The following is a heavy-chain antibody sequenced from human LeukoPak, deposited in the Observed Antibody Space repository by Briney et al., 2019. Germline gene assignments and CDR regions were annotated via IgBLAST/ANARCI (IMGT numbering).Heavy chain of an antibody. CDR2: LSGSGGNT. V-gene: IGHV3-23*01. D-gene: IGHD3-10*02. J-gene: IGHJ6*04. Sequence: GGSLRLPCAVSGLTLSSYGMSWVRQAPGKGLEWVSALSGSGGNTYYADSVKGRFTISRDNAKNSLYLQMNSLRAEDTAVYYCAELGITMIGGVWGKGTTVTISS. CDR3: AELGITMIGGV. CDR1: GLTLSSYG.